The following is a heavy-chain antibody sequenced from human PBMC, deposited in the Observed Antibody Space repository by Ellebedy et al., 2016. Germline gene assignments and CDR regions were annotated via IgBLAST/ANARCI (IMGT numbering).Heavy chain of an antibody. Sequence: GSLRLXXAVYGGSFSGYYWSWIRQPPGKGLEWIGEINHSGSTNYNPSLKSRVTISVDTSKNQFSLKLSSVTAADTAVYYCARARARYYYDSSGPPDYWGQGTLVTVSS. J-gene: IGHJ4*02. CDR2: INHSGST. CDR1: GGSFSGYY. D-gene: IGHD3-22*01. V-gene: IGHV4-34*01. CDR3: ARARARYYYDSSGPPDY.